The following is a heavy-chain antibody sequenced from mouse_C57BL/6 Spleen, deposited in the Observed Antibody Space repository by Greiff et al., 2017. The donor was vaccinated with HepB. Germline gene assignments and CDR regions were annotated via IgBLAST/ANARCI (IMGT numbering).Heavy chain of an antibody. CDR2: ISYDGSN. CDR1: GYSITSGYY. CDR3: ARGGNHPFAY. Sequence: EVQLVESGPGLVKPSQSLSLTCSVTGYSITSGYYWNWIRQFPGNKLEWMGYISYDGSNNYNPSLKNRISITRDTSKNQFFLKLNSVTTEDTATYYCARGGNHPFAYWGQGTLVTVSA. D-gene: IGHD2-1*01. V-gene: IGHV3-6*01. J-gene: IGHJ3*01.